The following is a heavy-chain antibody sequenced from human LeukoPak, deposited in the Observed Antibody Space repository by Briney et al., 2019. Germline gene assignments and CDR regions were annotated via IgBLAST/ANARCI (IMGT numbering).Heavy chain of an antibody. CDR1: GFTFSAYA. CDR3: ARGRLAAAGDYYYYMDV. Sequence: GGSLRLSCAASGFTFSAYAMHWVRQAPGKGLEWVAVISYDGSYKNYADSVKGRFTISRDDSKNTVYLQMNSLRAEDTAVYYCARGRLAAAGDYYYYMDVWGKGTTVTVSS. J-gene: IGHJ6*03. D-gene: IGHD6-13*01. CDR2: ISYDGSYK. V-gene: IGHV3-30*04.